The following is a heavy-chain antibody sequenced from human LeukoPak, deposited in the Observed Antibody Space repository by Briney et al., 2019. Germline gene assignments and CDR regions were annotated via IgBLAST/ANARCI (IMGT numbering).Heavy chain of an antibody. CDR2: IKQDGSMK. J-gene: IGHJ3*02. V-gene: IGHV3-7*04. Sequence: GGSLRLSCAASGFSFSTYWMSWVRQAPGKGLEWVANIKQDGSMKGYVDSVKGRFTISRDNAKNSLYLQMSSLRAEDTAVYSCVRGFDAYLGFDIWGQGTVVTVSS. CDR1: GFSFSTYW. CDR3: VRGFDAYLGFDI. D-gene: IGHD3-16*01.